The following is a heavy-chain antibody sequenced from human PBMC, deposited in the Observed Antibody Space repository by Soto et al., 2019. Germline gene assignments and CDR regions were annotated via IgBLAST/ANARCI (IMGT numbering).Heavy chain of an antibody. D-gene: IGHD6-6*01. CDR3: AREGGIAARRGAYYYDGMDV. CDR2: IWYDGSNN. J-gene: IGHJ6*02. CDR1: GFTFSSYG. V-gene: IGHV3-33*01. Sequence: QVPLVESGGGVVQPGRSLRLSCAASGFTFSSYGMHWVRQAPGKGLEWVAVIWYDGSNNYYADSVKGRFTSSRDNSKNTLDLQMNSLGAEDTAVYYCAREGGIAARRGAYYYDGMDVWGQGTTVTVSS.